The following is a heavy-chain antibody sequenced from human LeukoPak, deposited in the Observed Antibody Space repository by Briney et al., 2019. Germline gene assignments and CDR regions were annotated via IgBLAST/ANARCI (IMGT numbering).Heavy chain of an antibody. D-gene: IGHD3-3*01. CDR1: GGSIGSGDYY. V-gene: IGHV4-30-4*08. J-gene: IGHJ5*02. CDR3: ARDRSYDFWSGHNWFDP. Sequence: SETLSLTCTVSGGSIGSGDYYWSWIRQPPGKGLEWIGYIYYSGSTYYNPSLKSRATISVDTSKNQFSLKLSSVTAADTAVYYCARDRSYDFWSGHNWFDPWGQGTLVTVSS. CDR2: IYYSGST.